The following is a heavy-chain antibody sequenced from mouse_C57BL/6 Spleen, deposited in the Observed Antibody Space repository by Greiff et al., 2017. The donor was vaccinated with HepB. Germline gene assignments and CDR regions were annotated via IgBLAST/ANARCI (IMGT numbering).Heavy chain of an antibody. CDR1: GYTFTDYY. D-gene: IGHD2-1*01. J-gene: IGHJ3*01. CDR3: ARDYGNPLWLAY. CDR2: INPNNGGT. V-gene: IGHV1-26*01. Sequence: EVQLQQSGPELVKPGASVKISCKASGYTFTDYYMNWVKQSHGKSLEWIGDINPNNGGTSYNQKFKGKATLTVDKSSSTAYMELRSLTSEDSAVYYCARDYGNPLWLAYWGQGTLVTVSA.